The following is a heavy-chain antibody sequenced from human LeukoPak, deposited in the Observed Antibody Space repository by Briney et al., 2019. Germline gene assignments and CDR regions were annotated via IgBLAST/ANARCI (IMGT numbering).Heavy chain of an antibody. Sequence: PSESLSLTCAVSGGSISSYSWSWIRQPPGKGLEWIGFIYYSGSTNYNPSLKSRVTISVDTSKNQFSLKLSSVTAADTAVYYCARDPGVQQGYYYYGMDVWGQGTTVTVSS. V-gene: IGHV4-59*01. CDR3: ARDPGVQQGYYYYGMDV. D-gene: IGHD6-13*01. J-gene: IGHJ6*02. CDR2: IYYSGST. CDR1: GGSISSYS.